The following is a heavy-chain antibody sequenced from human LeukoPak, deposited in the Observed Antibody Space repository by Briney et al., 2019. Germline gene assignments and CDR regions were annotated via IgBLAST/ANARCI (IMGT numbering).Heavy chain of an antibody. CDR1: GFTFSSYG. V-gene: IGHV3-30*02. D-gene: IGHD1-26*01. CDR3: AGYSGSYSYFDY. Sequence: GGSLRLSCAASGFTFSSYGMHWVRQAPDKGLEWVAVIWYDGSNKYYGDSVKGRFTISRDNSKNTLYLQMNSLRAEDTAVYYCAGYSGSYSYFDYWGQGTLVTVSS. J-gene: IGHJ4*02. CDR2: IWYDGSNK.